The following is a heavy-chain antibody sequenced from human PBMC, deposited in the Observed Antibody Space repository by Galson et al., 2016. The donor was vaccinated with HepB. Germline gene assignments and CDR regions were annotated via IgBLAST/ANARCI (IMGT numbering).Heavy chain of an antibody. CDR1: GDSVSSNSAA. Sequence: CAISGDSVSSNSAAWNWIRQSPSRGLEWLGRTYYSSKWHTDYAASVRGRVTINSDTAKNQFSLQLNSVTPDDTAVYYCARGTPPSYYDANAYYNWFNPWGQGALVTFSS. J-gene: IGHJ5*02. D-gene: IGHD3-22*01. CDR2: TYYSSKWHT. V-gene: IGHV6-1*01. CDR3: ARGTPPSYYDANAYYNWFNP.